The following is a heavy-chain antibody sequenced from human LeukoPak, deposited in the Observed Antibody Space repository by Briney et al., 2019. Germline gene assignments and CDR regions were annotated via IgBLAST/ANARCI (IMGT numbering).Heavy chain of an antibody. CDR2: ISSSSSYI. J-gene: IGHJ3*02. V-gene: IGHV3-21*01. CDR3: VRDREPRKHDAFDI. Sequence: GGSLRLSCAASGFTFSSYSMNWVRQAPGKGLEWVSSISSSSSYIYYADSVKGRFTISRDNAKNSLYLQMNSLRAEDTAVYYCVRDREPRKHDAFDIWGQGTMVTVSS. D-gene: IGHD1-14*01. CDR1: GFTFSSYS.